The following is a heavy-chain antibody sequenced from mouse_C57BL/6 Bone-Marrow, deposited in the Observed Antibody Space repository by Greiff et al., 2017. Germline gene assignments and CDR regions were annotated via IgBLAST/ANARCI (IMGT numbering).Heavy chain of an antibody. D-gene: IGHD2-10*02. Sequence: EVMLVESGGGLVKPGGSLKLSCAASGFTFSDYGMHWVRQAPEKGLEWVAYISSGSSTIYYADTVKGRFTISRDNAKNTLFLQMTSLRSEDTAMYYCARWYGNRGGAMDYWGQGTSVTVSS. CDR2: ISSGSSTI. CDR3: ARWYGNRGGAMDY. CDR1: GFTFSDYG. V-gene: IGHV5-17*01. J-gene: IGHJ4*01.